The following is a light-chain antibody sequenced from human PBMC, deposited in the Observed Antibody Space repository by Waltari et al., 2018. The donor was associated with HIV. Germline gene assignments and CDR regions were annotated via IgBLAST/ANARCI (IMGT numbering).Light chain of an antibody. V-gene: IGLV2-23*01. CDR2: EGI. J-gene: IGLJ2*01. Sequence: QSALTQPASVSGSPGQSLTISCTGTSSDIGNYNLVSWYQQHPGKAPKLIIYEGIKRPSGVSNRISGSKSANTASLTISGLQAEDEADYFCSSYGGSSNWLFGGGTQLTVL. CDR1: SSDIGNYNL. CDR3: SSYGGSSNWL.